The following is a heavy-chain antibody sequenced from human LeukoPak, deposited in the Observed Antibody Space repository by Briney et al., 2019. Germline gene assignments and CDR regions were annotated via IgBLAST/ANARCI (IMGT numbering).Heavy chain of an antibody. CDR3: ARAVLLWFGEYFDY. Sequence: PSETLSLTCAVYGGSFSGYYWSWIRQPPGKGLEWIGEINHSGSTNYNPSLKSRVTISVDTSKNQFSLKLSSVTAADTAVYYCARAVLLWFGEYFDYWGQGTLATVSS. CDR1: GGSFSGYY. CDR2: INHSGST. J-gene: IGHJ4*02. V-gene: IGHV4-34*01. D-gene: IGHD3-10*01.